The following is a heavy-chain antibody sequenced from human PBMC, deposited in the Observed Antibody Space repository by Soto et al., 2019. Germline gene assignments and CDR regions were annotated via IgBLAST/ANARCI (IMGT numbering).Heavy chain of an antibody. D-gene: IGHD3-22*01. CDR1: GYTFSAYY. J-gene: IGHJ4*02. CDR2: INPKSGGT. Sequence: QVHLVQSGAEVKKPGASVKVSCKTSGYTFSAYYMHWVRQAPGQGLEWMGWINPKSGGTLYAQKSQGRVTMTRETAISTAYMELRRLRSDDTAVYYWARGGTFAYDTSGYSVYWGQGTLVTVSS. V-gene: IGHV1-2*02. CDR3: ARGGTFAYDTSGYSVY.